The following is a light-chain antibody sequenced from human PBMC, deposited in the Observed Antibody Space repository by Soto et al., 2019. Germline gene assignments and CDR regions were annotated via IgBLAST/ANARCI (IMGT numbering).Light chain of an antibody. CDR2: AAS. CDR3: QKYNSAPTWT. CDR1: QGISHY. Sequence: DIQMTQSPSSLSASVGDRVTITCRASQGISHYLAWYKQKPGKVPKLLIYAASTLQSGVPSRFSGSGSGTDFTLTISSLQPEDVATYYCQKYNSAPTWTFGQGTKVEIK. J-gene: IGKJ1*01. V-gene: IGKV1-27*01.